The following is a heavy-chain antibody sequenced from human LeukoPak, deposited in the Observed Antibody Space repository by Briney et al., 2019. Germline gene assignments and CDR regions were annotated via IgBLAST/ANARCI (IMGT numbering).Heavy chain of an antibody. Sequence: SETLSLTCTVSDRSISSYYRSWIRQPPGKRQEKIGYIYYSGSTNYNPSLKSRVTISVDTSKNQFSLKLSSVTAADTAVYYCARLKWVHGDPDAFDIWGQGTMFTVSS. CDR1: DRSISSYY. D-gene: IGHD4-17*01. CDR3: ARLKWVHGDPDAFDI. V-gene: IGHV4-59*08. J-gene: IGHJ3*02. CDR2: IYYSGST.